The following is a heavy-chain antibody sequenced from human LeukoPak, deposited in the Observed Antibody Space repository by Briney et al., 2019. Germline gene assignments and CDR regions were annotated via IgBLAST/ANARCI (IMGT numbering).Heavy chain of an antibody. CDR3: ARVQRGYSYNPLGYYYYYMDV. CDR1: GFTFISYW. Sequence: GGSLRLSCAASGFTFISYWLTWVRQAPGKGLEWVANIKQDGSEKYYVGSVKGRFTISRDNAKNSLYLQMNSLRAEDTAVYYCARVQRGYSYNPLGYYYYYMDVWGKGTTVTVSS. D-gene: IGHD5-18*01. CDR2: IKQDGSEK. J-gene: IGHJ6*03. V-gene: IGHV3-7*01.